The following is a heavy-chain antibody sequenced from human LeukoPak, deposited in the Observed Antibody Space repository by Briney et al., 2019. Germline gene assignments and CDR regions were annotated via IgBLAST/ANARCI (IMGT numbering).Heavy chain of an antibody. CDR3: ARILGYCTTATCLSGEYGWFDP. V-gene: IGHV1-18*01. J-gene: IGHJ5*02. Sequence: ASVKVSCKASGYTFTAYAISWVRQAPGQGLEWMGWISAYNGNTNYAQKLQGRVTMTTDTSTTTAYMELRSLRSDDTAVYYCARILGYCTTATCLSGEYGWFDPWGQGTLVTVSS. CDR1: GYTFTAYA. D-gene: IGHD2-8*01. CDR2: ISAYNGNT.